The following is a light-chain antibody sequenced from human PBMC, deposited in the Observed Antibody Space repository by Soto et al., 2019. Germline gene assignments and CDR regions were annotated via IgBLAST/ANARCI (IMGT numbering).Light chain of an antibody. Sequence: DIQMTQSPSTLSASIGDRVTITCRASQSVSSWLAWYQQKPGEAPKFLIYKASSLEIGVPSRFSGSGSGTEFTLTISSLQADDFATYYCQQYNSYPFTFGPGTKVDIK. J-gene: IGKJ3*01. V-gene: IGKV1-5*03. CDR2: KAS. CDR3: QQYNSYPFT. CDR1: QSVSSW.